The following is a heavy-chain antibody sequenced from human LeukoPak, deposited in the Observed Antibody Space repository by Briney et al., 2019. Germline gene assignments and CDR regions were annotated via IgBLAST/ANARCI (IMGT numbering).Heavy chain of an antibody. CDR2: IRNDGGDK. CDR1: GLTFSSYG. D-gene: IGHD6-13*01. J-gene: IGHJ4*02. Sequence: PGGSLRLSCAASGLTFSSYGMHWVRQAPGKGLEWVAFIRNDGGDKYYADSVKGRFTISRDNSKNTLYLQMNSLRAEDTAVYYCAKVLSSSWGYFGFWGQGTLVTVSS. V-gene: IGHV3-30*02. CDR3: AKVLSSSWGYFGF.